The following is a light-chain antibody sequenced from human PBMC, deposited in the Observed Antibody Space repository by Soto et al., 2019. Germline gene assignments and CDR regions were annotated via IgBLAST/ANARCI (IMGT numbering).Light chain of an antibody. CDR1: QYINTR. V-gene: IGKV3-11*01. Sequence: IVLTQSPATLSSFPGDRVTLSCRASQYINTRLAWYQHRPGQAPRLLIYQTSIRAAGIPARFSGSGSGTDFPLTISDVQPEDFALYYCHQRQSWPRTFGQGTKVDIK. J-gene: IGKJ1*01. CDR3: HQRQSWPRT. CDR2: QTS.